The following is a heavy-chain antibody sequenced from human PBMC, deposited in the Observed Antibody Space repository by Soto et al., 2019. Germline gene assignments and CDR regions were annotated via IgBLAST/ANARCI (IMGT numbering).Heavy chain of an antibody. CDR2: IYSGGTT. CDR3: ATRTITLPH. D-gene: IGHD5-12*01. CDR1: RFAVSDNY. V-gene: IGHV3-66*01. J-gene: IGHJ4*02. Sequence: EVHLVESGGGLVQPGGSLRLSCAASRFAVSDNYMSWVRQAPGKGLEFVSLIYSGGTTSYPDSVKGRFTISRDNSKNTLYLQMNNLRAEDTAVYYCATRTITLPHWGQGTLVTVSS.